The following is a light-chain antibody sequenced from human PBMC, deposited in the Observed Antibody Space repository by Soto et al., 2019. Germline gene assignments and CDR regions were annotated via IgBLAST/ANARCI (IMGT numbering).Light chain of an antibody. V-gene: IGKV1-39*01. CDR1: QSISTY. J-gene: IGKJ4*01. Sequence: DIQMTQSPSSLSASVGDRVTITCRASQSISTYLNWYQQKPGKAPKLLMNAASSLQSGVPSRFSGIGSGTDFTLIITSLQPEDFATYYCQQSYSIPRTFGGGTKVEIK. CDR3: QQSYSIPRT. CDR2: AAS.